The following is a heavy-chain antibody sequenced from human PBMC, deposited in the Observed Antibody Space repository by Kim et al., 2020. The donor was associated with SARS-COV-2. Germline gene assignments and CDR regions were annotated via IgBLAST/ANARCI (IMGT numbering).Heavy chain of an antibody. J-gene: IGHJ5*02. D-gene: IGHD2-2*01. CDR1: GGSISSSNW. V-gene: IGHV4-4*02. Sequence: SETLSLTCAVSGGSISSSNWWSWVRQPPGKGLEWIGEIYHSGSTNYNPSLKSRVTISVDKSKNQFSLKLSSVTAADTAVYYCARADCSSTSCYGYNWVDPVGQGTLVTVSS. CDR2: IYHSGST. CDR3: ARADCSSTSCYGYNWVDP.